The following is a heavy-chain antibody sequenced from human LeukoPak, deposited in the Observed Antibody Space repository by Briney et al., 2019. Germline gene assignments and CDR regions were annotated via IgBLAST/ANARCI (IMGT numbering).Heavy chain of an antibody. CDR3: ARDDVVRGVITYYYSMDV. Sequence: SETLSLTCAVSGYSISSGYYWGWIRQPPGKGLEWIGSIYHSGSTYYNPSLKSRVTISVDTSKNQFSLKLSSVTAADTAVYYCARDDVVRGVITYYYSMDVWGKGTTVTVSS. CDR1: GYSISSGYY. CDR2: IYHSGST. J-gene: IGHJ6*04. V-gene: IGHV4-38-2*02. D-gene: IGHD3-10*01.